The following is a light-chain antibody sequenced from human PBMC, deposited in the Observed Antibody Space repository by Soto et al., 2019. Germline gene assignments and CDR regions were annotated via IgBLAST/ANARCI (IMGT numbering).Light chain of an antibody. V-gene: IGKV3-20*01. J-gene: IGKJ1*01. Sequence: DIVLTQSPGTPSSSPGERATLSCRASQSIDSKYLAWYQHKPGQAPRLLIYATSSRATGIPDRFGGSGSGTDFTLTINRLEPEDFAVYYCQQYFASSWTFGQGTKVDIK. CDR2: ATS. CDR1: QSIDSKY. CDR3: QQYFASSWT.